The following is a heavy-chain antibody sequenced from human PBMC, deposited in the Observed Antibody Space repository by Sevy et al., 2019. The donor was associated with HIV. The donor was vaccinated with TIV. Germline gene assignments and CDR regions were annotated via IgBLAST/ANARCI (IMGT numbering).Heavy chain of an antibody. D-gene: IGHD6-19*01. V-gene: IGHV1-18*01. Sequence: ASVKVSCKASGYTLTSYGISWVRQAPGQGLEWMGWISGNNGNTNYAQKLQGRVTMTTDTSTSTAYMELRSLRSDDTSVYYCARGDISGWSDYWGQGTLVTVSS. CDR1: GYTLTSYG. J-gene: IGHJ4*02. CDR3: ARGDISGWSDY. CDR2: ISGNNGNT.